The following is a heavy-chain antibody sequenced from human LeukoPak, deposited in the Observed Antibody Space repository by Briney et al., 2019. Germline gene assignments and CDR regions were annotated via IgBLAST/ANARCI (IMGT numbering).Heavy chain of an antibody. CDR2: INDSGGNT. J-gene: IGHJ4*02. Sequence: PGGSLRLSCAASGFTFSSYAMSWVRQAPGKGLEWVSLINDSGGNTYYADSVKGRFTISRDNSKNTLFLLMSSLRAEDTAVYYCAKTSAGIRGGYFDYWGQGTLVTVSS. CDR3: AKTSAGIRGGYFDY. D-gene: IGHD3-10*01. CDR1: GFTFSSYA. V-gene: IGHV3-23*01.